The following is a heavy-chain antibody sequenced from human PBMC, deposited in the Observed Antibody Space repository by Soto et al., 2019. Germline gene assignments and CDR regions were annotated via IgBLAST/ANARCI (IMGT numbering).Heavy chain of an antibody. Sequence: SSEPLSLTCTVSGGSVSSGSYYWSWIRQPPGKGLEWIGYIYYSGSTNYNHSLKSRVTISVDTSKNQFSLKLSSVTAADTAVYYCARGGIAAAGGNWFDPWGQGTLVTVSS. CDR1: GGSVSSGSYY. D-gene: IGHD6-13*01. J-gene: IGHJ5*02. V-gene: IGHV4-61*01. CDR2: IYYSGST. CDR3: ARGGIAAAGGNWFDP.